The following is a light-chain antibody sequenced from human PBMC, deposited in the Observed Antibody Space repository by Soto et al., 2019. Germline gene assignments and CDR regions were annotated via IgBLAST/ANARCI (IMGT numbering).Light chain of an antibody. Sequence: QSALTQPASVSGSPGQAITISCAGTSSDIGSYDFVSWHQQHPGKAPKLLIYAVSTRTSGVSNRFSGSKSGNTASLTISGLQAEDEADYYCSSHNPIGTLQIFGPGTKVTVL. J-gene: IGLJ1*01. V-gene: IGLV2-14*01. CDR1: SSDIGSYDF. CDR2: AVS. CDR3: SSHNPIGTLQI.